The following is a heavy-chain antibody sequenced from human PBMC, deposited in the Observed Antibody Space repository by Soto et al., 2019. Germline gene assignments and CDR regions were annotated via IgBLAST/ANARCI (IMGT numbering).Heavy chain of an antibody. CDR3: AKVFYYYDSSGYYYFDY. J-gene: IGHJ4*02. Sequence: PGRSLRLSCAASVFTFSSYAVSWVRQAPGKGPEWISSISGSGSTIYYADSVKGRFTISRDNSKNTLYLQMSSLRAEDTAVYYCAKVFYYYDSSGYYYFDYWGQGTLVTVSS. V-gene: IGHV3-23*01. CDR2: ISGSGSTI. D-gene: IGHD3-22*01. CDR1: VFTFSSYA.